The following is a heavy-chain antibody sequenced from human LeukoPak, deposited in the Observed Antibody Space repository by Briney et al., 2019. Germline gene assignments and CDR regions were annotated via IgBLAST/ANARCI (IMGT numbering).Heavy chain of an antibody. CDR3: ARESAADTTYDY. V-gene: IGHV3-11*04. J-gene: IGHJ4*02. CDR2: TIMTGTTI. Sequence: PGGSLRLSCAASGFTFSDYYMTWIRQAPGKGLEWVSYTIMTGTTIYYADSVKGRFTTSRDNANNSLDLQMNSLRAEDTAVYYCARESAADTTYDYWGQGTLVTVSS. D-gene: IGHD6-13*01. CDR1: GFTFSDYY.